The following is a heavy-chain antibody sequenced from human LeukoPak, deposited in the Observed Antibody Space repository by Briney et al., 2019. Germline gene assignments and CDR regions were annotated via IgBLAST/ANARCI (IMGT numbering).Heavy chain of an antibody. CDR2: INRDGSTT. V-gene: IGHV3-74*03. CDR3: ARDKKSGESSEIDY. CDR1: GFTFSNYW. J-gene: IGHJ4*02. D-gene: IGHD3-10*01. Sequence: GGSLRLSCAASGFTFSNYWVHWVRQAPGKGLVCVSRINRDGSTTKYADSVKGRFTVSRDNAKNALNLQMNSLRAEDTAVYYCARDKKSGESSEIDYWGQGTLVTVSS.